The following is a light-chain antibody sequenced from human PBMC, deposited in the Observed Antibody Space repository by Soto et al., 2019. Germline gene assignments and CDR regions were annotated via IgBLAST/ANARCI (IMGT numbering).Light chain of an antibody. J-gene: IGKJ2*01. V-gene: IGKV3-15*01. CDR2: GAS. CDR1: QSIGSN. CDR3: QQYNDWPPYT. Sequence: EVLMTQSQGTLSVSPGERVTVSCRASQSIGSNLAWYPQKPGQAPRLLIYGASTRVIGVPDRFSGGRSRTECTLTISTLQSEDIAVYFCQQYNDWPPYTFGQGTKLEIK.